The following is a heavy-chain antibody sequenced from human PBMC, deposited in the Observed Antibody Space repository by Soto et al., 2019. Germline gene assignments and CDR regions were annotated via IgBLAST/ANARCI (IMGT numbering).Heavy chain of an antibody. CDR2: INPDGTKR. J-gene: IGHJ4*02. CDR1: GFTFSDYY. V-gene: IGHV3-7*03. Sequence: GSLRLSCAVSGFTFSDYYMSWIRQAPGKGLEWVASINPDGTKRFYVDSVQGRFTISRDDAKNSVFLQMISLRAEDTAVYYCVRWESSGWYLGIWGQGTLVTVYS. D-gene: IGHD6-19*01. CDR3: VRWESSGWYLGI.